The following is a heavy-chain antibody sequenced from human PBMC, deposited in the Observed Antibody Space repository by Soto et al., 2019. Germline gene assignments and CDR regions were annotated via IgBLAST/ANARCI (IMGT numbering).Heavy chain of an antibody. J-gene: IGHJ4*02. V-gene: IGHV3-23*01. D-gene: IGHD2-21*01. CDR3: TTRRDYAVID. CDR1: GFTFSAYA. CDR2: ISGGSNNK. Sequence: EVQLLESGGGLVQPGGSLRLSCAASGFTFSAYAMSWVRQAPGKGLEWVSTISGGSNNKYYADSVKGRFTLSRDTSKSTLYLQMNSLKTEDTAIYYCTTRRDYAVIDWGQGTLVTVSS.